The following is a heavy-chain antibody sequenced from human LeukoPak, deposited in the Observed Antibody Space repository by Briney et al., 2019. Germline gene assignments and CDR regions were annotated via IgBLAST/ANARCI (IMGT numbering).Heavy chain of an antibody. Sequence: GGSLRLSCEVSGITFSKYWMTWVRQAPGKGLEWVASINEDGSSKWYVDSVKGRFTVSRDNAENSLHLQLNSLRVDDTAVYYCTRVYSNARDYWGQGTPVTVSS. CDR3: TRVYSNARDY. D-gene: IGHD2-21*01. J-gene: IGHJ4*02. CDR2: INEDGSSK. CDR1: GITFSKYW. V-gene: IGHV3-7*01.